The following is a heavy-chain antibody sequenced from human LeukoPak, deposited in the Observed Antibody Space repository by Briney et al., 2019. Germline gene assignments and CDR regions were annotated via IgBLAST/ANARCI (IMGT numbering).Heavy chain of an antibody. Sequence: PGGSLRLSCAASGFTFSSYSMNWVRQAPGKGLEWVSSISSSSSYIYYADSVKGRFTISRDNAKNSLYLQMNSLRAEDTAVYYCARALPSPFYSGSYADAFDIWGQGTMVTVSS. V-gene: IGHV3-21*01. J-gene: IGHJ3*02. CDR1: GFTFSSYS. D-gene: IGHD1-26*01. CDR3: ARALPSPFYSGSYADAFDI. CDR2: ISSSSSYI.